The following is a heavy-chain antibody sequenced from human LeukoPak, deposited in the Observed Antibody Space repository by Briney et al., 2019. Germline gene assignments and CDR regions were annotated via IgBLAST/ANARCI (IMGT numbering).Heavy chain of an antibody. V-gene: IGHV3-30*04. CDR3: ARAKYSSGWFDP. CDR2: ISYDGSNK. D-gene: IGHD6-25*01. CDR1: GFTFSSYA. Sequence: GRSLRLSCAASGFTFSSYAMHWVRQAPGKGLEWVAVISYDGSNKYYADSVKGRFTISRDNSKNTLYLQMNSLRAEDTAVYYCARAKYSSGWFDPWGQGTLVTVSS. J-gene: IGHJ5*02.